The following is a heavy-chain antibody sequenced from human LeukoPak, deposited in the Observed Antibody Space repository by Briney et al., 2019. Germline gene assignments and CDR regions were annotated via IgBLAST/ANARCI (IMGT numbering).Heavy chain of an antibody. CDR2: IYPGDSDT. D-gene: IGHD3-16*01. V-gene: IGHV5-51*01. J-gene: IGHJ4*02. CDR1: GYRFTTFW. Sequence: GESLKISFKASGYRFTTFWIGWVRQMPGKGLEWMGIIYPGDSDTTYSPSFQGQVTISADKSISTAYLQWRSLEASDTAMYYCARHADNLAYGFDYWGQGTVVTVSS. CDR3: ARHADNLAYGFDY.